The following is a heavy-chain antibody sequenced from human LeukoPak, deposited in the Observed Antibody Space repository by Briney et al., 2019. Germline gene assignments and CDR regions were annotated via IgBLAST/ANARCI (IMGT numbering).Heavy chain of an antibody. Sequence: GGSLRLSCAASGFTFSSYGMHWVRQAPGKGLEWVAFIRYDGSNKYYADSVKGRFTISRDNSKNTLYLQMNSLRAEDTAVYYCAKDAYGSGSHNYYYYMDVWGKGTTVTISS. J-gene: IGHJ6*03. V-gene: IGHV3-30*02. CDR2: IRYDGSNK. CDR1: GFTFSSYG. D-gene: IGHD3-10*01. CDR3: AKDAYGSGSHNYYYYMDV.